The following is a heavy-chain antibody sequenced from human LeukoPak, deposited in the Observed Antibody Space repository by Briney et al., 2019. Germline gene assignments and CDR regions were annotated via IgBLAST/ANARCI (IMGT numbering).Heavy chain of an antibody. CDR1: GFTFSNYW. CDR3: AKREWLSAGDWFDP. J-gene: IGHJ5*02. CDR2: IREDGSEK. Sequence: PGGSLRLSCAASGFTFSNYWMSWVRQAPGKGLEWVANIREDGSEKYYVDSVKGQFTVSRDNSKSTLYLQMNSLSDEDTAVYYCAKREWLSAGDWFDPWGQGTLVIVSS. D-gene: IGHD3-3*01. V-gene: IGHV3-7*03.